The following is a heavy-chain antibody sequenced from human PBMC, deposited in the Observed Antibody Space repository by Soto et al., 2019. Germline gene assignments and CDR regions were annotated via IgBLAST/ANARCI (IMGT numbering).Heavy chain of an antibody. J-gene: IGHJ6*02. V-gene: IGHV4-34*01. D-gene: IGHD7-27*01. CDR3: AAADWGHNFYYGMDV. CDR1: GGSFSGYY. CDR2: INQSGST. Sequence: SETLSLTCAVYGGSFSGYYWSWIRQPPGKGLEWIGEINQSGSTNYKSSLKSRVTISVDTSKNQFSLKLSSVTAADTAVYYCAAADWGHNFYYGMDVWGQGTTVTVSS.